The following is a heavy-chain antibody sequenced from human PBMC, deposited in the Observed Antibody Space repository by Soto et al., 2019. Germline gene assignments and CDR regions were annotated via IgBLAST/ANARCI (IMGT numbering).Heavy chain of an antibody. CDR3: ARGEDTMVLGVIISTSFDY. Sequence: QVPLVQSGAEVKKPGASVKVSCKASGYTFTSYAMHWVRQAPGQRLEWMGWINAGNGNTKYSQKFQGRVTITRDTSGSTAYMELSSLRSEDTAVYYCARGEDTMVLGVIISTSFDYWGQGTLVTVSS. D-gene: IGHD3-10*01. CDR2: INAGNGNT. V-gene: IGHV1-3*01. CDR1: GYTFTSYA. J-gene: IGHJ4*02.